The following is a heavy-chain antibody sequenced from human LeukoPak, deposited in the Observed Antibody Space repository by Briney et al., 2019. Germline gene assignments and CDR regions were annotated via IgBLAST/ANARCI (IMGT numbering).Heavy chain of an antibody. CDR2: IWYDGSNK. CDR1: GFTFSTYA. D-gene: IGHD3-22*01. Sequence: GGSLRLSCAASGFTFSTYAMHWVRQAPGKGLEWVAVIWYDGSNKYYADSVKGRFTISRDTSKNTLYLQMNTLRAEDTAVYYCARVPPYYEGGWAYYYHGMDVWGQGTTVTVSS. J-gene: IGHJ6*02. CDR3: ARVPPYYEGGWAYYYHGMDV. V-gene: IGHV3-33*01.